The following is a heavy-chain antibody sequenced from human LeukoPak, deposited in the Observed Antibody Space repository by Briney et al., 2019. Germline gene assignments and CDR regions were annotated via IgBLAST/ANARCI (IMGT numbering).Heavy chain of an antibody. CDR1: GYTFTGYY. CDR2: INPNSGGT. Sequence: ASVKVSCKASGYTFTGYYMHWVRQAPGQGLGWMGWINPNSGGTNYAQKFQGRVTMTRDTSISTAYMELSRLRSDDTAVYYCSTTGTMFRYYFDYWGQGTLVTVSS. D-gene: IGHD1-1*01. V-gene: IGHV1-2*02. CDR3: STTGTMFRYYFDY. J-gene: IGHJ4*02.